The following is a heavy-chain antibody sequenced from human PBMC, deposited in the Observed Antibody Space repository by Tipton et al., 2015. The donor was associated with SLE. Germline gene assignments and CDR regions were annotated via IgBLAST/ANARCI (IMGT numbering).Heavy chain of an antibody. D-gene: IGHD1-7*01. J-gene: IGHJ4*02. V-gene: IGHV3-64D*06. CDR3: VPPPYNWNYHY. CDR1: GFTFSSYA. Sequence: SLRLSCPASGFTFSSYAMHWVCQAPGKGLEYVSAISSNGGSTYYADSVKGRFTISRDNSKNTLYLQMSSLRAEDTAVYYCVPPPYNWNYHYWGQGTLVTVSS. CDR2: ISSNGGST.